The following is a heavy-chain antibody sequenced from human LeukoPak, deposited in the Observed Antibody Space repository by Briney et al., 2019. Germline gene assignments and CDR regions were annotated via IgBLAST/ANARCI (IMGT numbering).Heavy chain of an antibody. D-gene: IGHD3-3*02. CDR1: GFTFSSYR. CDR3: ARDSISLGQAFDI. J-gene: IGHJ3*02. Sequence: GGSLRLSCAASGFTFSSYRMNWVRQAPGKGLEWVSSISSSSSYIYYADSVKGRFTISRDNAKNSLHLQMNSLRAENTAVYYCARDSISLGQAFDIWGQGTMVTVSS. CDR2: ISSSSSYI. V-gene: IGHV3-21*01.